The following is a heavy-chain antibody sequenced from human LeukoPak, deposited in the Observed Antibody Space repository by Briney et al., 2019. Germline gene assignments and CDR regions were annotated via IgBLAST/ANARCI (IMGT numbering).Heavy chain of an antibody. D-gene: IGHD3-22*01. CDR1: GSSISSSFYY. CDR2: IYYSGTT. J-gene: IGHJ5*02. Sequence: PSETLSLTCSVSGSSISSSFYYWGWIRQPPGKGLEWIGTIYYSGTTYQNPSLRSRVTISVDTSKNQFSLKLTSVTAADTAVYFCARGSGTFYYDSSGYLNYFDPWGQGTLVTVSS. V-gene: IGHV4-39*01. CDR3: ARGSGTFYYDSSGYLNYFDP.